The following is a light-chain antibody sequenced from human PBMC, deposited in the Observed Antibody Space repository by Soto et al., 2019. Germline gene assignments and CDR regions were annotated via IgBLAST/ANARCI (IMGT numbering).Light chain of an antibody. J-gene: IGKJ5*01. Sequence: EIVLTPSPATLSLSPVERATLSCRASQSVSRYLAWYQQKPGQAPRFLIYDASNRATGIPARFSGSGSGTDFTLTISSLEPEDFAVYYCQQRSDWPRITFGQGTRLEIK. V-gene: IGKV3-11*01. CDR3: QQRSDWPRIT. CDR1: QSVSRY. CDR2: DAS.